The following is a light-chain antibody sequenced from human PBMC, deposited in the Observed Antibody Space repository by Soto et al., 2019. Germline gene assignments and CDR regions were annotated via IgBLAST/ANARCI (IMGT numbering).Light chain of an antibody. J-gene: IGKJ1*01. CDR2: GAS. CDR3: QQYNNWPRT. CDR1: QSVSSSY. Sequence: EMVLAQSAGTLSLTPGERATLSCRASQSVSSSYLAWYQQKPGQAPRLVIHGASTRATDFPARFSGSGSGTEFTLTISSLQSEDIAVYYCQQYNNWPRTFGQGSKVDI. V-gene: IGKV3-15*01.